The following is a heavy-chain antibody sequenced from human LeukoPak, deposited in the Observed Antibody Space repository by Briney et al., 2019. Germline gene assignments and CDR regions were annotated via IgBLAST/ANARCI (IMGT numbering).Heavy chain of an antibody. D-gene: IGHD3-3*01. J-gene: IGHJ4*02. CDR2: IKHDGSEK. V-gene: IGHV3-7*01. CDR3: ATDRGWRTSGYYLYYFEY. Sequence: GGSLRLSCAASGFIFTNYFMSWVRQAPGKGLEWVASIKHDGSEKYYVDSVRGRFTISRDNTMNSLYLQMSSLRVEDTAVYYCATDRGWRTSGYYLYYFEYWGQGTLVTYSS. CDR1: GFIFTNYF.